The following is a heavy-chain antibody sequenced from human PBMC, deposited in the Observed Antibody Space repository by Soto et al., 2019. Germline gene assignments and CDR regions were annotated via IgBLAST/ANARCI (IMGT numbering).Heavy chain of an antibody. CDR3: ATAYCSGGSCYWFDP. CDR1: GGTFSSYT. J-gene: IGHJ5*02. V-gene: IGHV1-69*02. CDR2: IIPILGIA. D-gene: IGHD2-15*01. Sequence: QVQLVQSGAEVKKPGSSVKVSCKASGGTFSSYTISWVRQAPGQGLEWMGRIIPILGIANYAQKFQGRVTITADKSTSTAYMELSSLRSEDTAVYYCATAYCSGGSCYWFDPWGQEPWSPSPQ.